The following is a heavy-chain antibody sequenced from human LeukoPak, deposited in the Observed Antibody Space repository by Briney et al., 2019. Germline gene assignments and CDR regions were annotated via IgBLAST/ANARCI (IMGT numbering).Heavy chain of an antibody. V-gene: IGHV3-66*01. CDR3: ARAVGTAMAQD. CDR1: GFTVSRNY. CDR2: IYSDGST. Sequence: PGGSLRLSCAGSGFTVSRNYMSWVRQAPGKRLEWVSVIYSDGSTYYADSVKGRFTISRDNSKNTLFLQMNSLRAEDTAVYYCARAVGTAMAQDWGQGTLVTVSS. J-gene: IGHJ4*02. D-gene: IGHD5-18*01.